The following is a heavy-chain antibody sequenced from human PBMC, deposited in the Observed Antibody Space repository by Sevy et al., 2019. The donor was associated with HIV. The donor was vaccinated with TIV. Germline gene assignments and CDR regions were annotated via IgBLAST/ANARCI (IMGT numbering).Heavy chain of an antibody. D-gene: IGHD3-10*01. CDR1: GLTFSTYW. CDR3: TKFYGTASYVDY. V-gene: IGHV3-7*01. Sequence: GGSLRLSCAASGLTFSTYWMSWVRQAPGKGLEWVANIKEDGSEQYYVDSVKGRFTVSRDNAKNSLYLQMKSLRAEDTAVYYCTKFYGTASYVDYWGQGTLVTVSS. J-gene: IGHJ4*02. CDR2: IKEDGSEQ.